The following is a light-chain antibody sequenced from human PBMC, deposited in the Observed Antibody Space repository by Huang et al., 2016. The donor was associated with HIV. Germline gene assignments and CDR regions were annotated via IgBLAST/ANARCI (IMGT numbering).Light chain of an antibody. CDR3: LQDHIYPWT. V-gene: IGKV1-6*01. CDR1: QDIGND. J-gene: IGKJ1*01. CDR2: SAS. Sequence: AIQMTQSPVSLSASVGDRVTITCRASQDIGNDLGWYQQRRGKAPKLLVSSASHLQSGIPSRFTGSGSATHFSLTISGLQFEDFATYYCLQDHIYPWTFGQGTKVEI.